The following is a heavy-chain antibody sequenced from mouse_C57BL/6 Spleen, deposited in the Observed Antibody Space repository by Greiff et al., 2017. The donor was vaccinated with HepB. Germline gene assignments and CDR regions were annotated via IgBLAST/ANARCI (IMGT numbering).Heavy chain of an antibody. Sequence: EVKLVESGPELVKPGASVKISCKASGYSFTGYYMNWVKQSPEKSLEWIGEINPSTGGTTYNQKFKAKATLTVDKSSSTAYMQLKSLTSEDSAVYYCARGRYGVYWGQGTSVTVSS. CDR3: ARGRYGVY. J-gene: IGHJ4*01. CDR1: GYSFTGYY. V-gene: IGHV1-42*01. CDR2: INPSTGGT. D-gene: IGHD1-1*01.